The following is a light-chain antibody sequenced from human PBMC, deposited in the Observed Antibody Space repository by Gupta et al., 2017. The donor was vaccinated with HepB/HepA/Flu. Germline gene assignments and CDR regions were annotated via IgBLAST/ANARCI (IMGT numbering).Light chain of an antibody. J-gene: IGLJ3*02. V-gene: IGLV3-21*03. Sequence: YVVTQPTWVSVALGKHARINCGGNNIGSKSVHWDQQKPGQSPVLVVYDDSDRPSGIPKRFSGSNSGNTATLTISRVEAGDEADYYCQVWDSSSDHRVFGGGTKLTVL. CDR1: NIGSKS. CDR3: QVWDSSSDHRV. CDR2: DDS.